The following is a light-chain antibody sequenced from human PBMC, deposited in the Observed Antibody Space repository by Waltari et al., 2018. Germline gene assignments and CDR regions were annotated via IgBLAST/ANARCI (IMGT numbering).Light chain of an antibody. Sequence: QSALTQPASVSGSPGQSITISCTGSSSNLGTYDYVSWYQHPPGKAPKLIIFDVTNRPSGVSGRFAGSKSGNTASLTISGLQAEDEADYHCSSYTSASALMLFGGGTKLTVL. V-gene: IGLV2-14*03. CDR1: SSNLGTYDY. CDR3: SSYTSASALML. J-gene: IGLJ2*01. CDR2: DVT.